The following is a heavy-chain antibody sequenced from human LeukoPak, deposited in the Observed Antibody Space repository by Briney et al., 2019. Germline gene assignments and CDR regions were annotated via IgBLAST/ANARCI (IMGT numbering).Heavy chain of an antibody. CDR3: AKAPVTTCSGAYCYPFDY. J-gene: IGHJ4*02. V-gene: IGHV3-23*01. CDR2: ISGSGGST. CDR1: GLTFSIYD. Sequence: PGGSLRLSCAASGLTFSIYDMSWVRQAPGKGLEWVSAISGSGGSTYYADSVKGRFTISRDNSKNTLYLQMNSLRAGDAAVYYCAKAPVTTCSGAYCYPFDYWSQGTLVTVSS. D-gene: IGHD2-15*01.